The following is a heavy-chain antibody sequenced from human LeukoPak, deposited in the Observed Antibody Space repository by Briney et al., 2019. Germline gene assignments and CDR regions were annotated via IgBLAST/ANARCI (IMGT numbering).Heavy chain of an antibody. CDR3: VCWSSINS. J-gene: IGHJ4*02. D-gene: IGHD1-26*01. CDR1: GFMFSNSW. Sequence: GGSLRLSCVGPGFMFSNSWMSWVRQPPGKGLEWVAHTNPDGSEEYYVDSVKGRFAISRDNAQTSLYLQMNSLRADDTAAYYCVCWSSINSWGQGTLVTVSS. V-gene: IGHV3-7*01. CDR2: TNPDGSEE.